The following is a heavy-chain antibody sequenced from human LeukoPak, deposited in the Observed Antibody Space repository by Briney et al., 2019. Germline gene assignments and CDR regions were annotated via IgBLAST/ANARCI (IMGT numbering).Heavy chain of an antibody. D-gene: IGHD6-13*01. Sequence: GASVKVSCKASGYTFTGYYMHWVRQAPGQGLEWMGRINPNSGGTNYAQKFQGRVTTTRDTSISTAYMELSRLRSDDTAVYYCARFKRIVAAAGRNFDYWGQGTLVTVSS. J-gene: IGHJ4*02. CDR1: GYTFTGYY. CDR3: ARFKRIVAAAGRNFDY. CDR2: INPNSGGT. V-gene: IGHV1-2*06.